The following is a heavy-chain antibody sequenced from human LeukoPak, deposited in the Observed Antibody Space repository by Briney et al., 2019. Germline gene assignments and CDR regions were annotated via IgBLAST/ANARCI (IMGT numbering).Heavy chain of an antibody. V-gene: IGHV4-4*02. CDR2: IYHSGST. CDR1: GGSISSSNW. J-gene: IGHJ1*01. Sequence: PSETLSLTCAVSGGSISSSNWWSWVRQPPGKGLEWIGEIYHSGSTNYNPSLKSRLTISVDKSKNQFSLKLSSVTAADTAVYYCARLDGDREYFQHWGQGTLVTVSS. D-gene: IGHD4-17*01. CDR3: ARLDGDREYFQH.